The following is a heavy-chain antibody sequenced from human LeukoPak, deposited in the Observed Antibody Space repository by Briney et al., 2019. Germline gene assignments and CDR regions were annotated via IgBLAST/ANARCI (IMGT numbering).Heavy chain of an antibody. V-gene: IGHV4-4*07. CDR2: IYTSGST. Sequence: PSETLSLTCTVSGGSIGSYYWSWIRQPAGKGLEWIGRIYTSGSTYYNPSPKSRVTMSVDTPKNQFSLKLSSVTAADTAVYFCARGPYCGGDCYFAYWGQGTLVTVSS. CDR3: ARGPYCGGDCYFAY. J-gene: IGHJ4*02. D-gene: IGHD2-21*02. CDR1: GGSIGSYY.